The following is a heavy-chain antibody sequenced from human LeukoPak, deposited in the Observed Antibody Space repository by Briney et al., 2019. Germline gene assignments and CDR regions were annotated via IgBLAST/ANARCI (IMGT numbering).Heavy chain of an antibody. CDR2: MYLSGTT. CDR3: AGLVGRYSSGLYYYYFDY. D-gene: IGHD3-22*01. J-gene: IGHJ4*02. Sequence: SGTLSLTCTVSGDSINSLDLWSWVRQPPGKGLEWIGEMYLSGTTHSNPSVKSRVTISIDKSKNQFFLNLSSVTAANTAVYYCAGLVGRYSSGLYYYYFDYWGQGTLVTVSS. V-gene: IGHV4-4*02. CDR1: GDSINSLDL.